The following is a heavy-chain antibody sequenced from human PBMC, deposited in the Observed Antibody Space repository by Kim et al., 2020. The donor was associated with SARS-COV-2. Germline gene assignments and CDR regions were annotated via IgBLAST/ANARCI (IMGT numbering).Heavy chain of an antibody. CDR2: ISYDGSNK. CDR3: AFSGSYYPLDY. CDR1: GFTFSSYG. D-gene: IGHD1-26*01. J-gene: IGHJ4*02. Sequence: GGSLRLSCAASGFTFSSYGMHWVRQAPGKGLEWVAVISYDGSNKYYANSVKGRFTISRDNSKNTLYLQMNSLRAEDTAVYYCAFSGSYYPLDYWGQGTLVTVSS. V-gene: IGHV3-30*03.